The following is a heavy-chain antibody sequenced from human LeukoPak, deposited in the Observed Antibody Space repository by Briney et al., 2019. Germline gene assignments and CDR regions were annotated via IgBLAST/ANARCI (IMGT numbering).Heavy chain of an antibody. J-gene: IGHJ4*02. CDR2: ISKSGDHT. V-gene: IGHV3-23*01. CDR3: ARDRGPRTGFMVREAYDY. CDR1: GLTFNNYA. D-gene: IGHD3-10*01. Sequence: GGSLRLSCAVSGLTFNNYAMSWIRQAPGKGLEWVSGISKSGDHTYYAASAKGRFTIYRDNSKNTQYLQMSSLRAEDTAVYYCARDRGPRTGFMVREAYDYWGQGTLVTVSS.